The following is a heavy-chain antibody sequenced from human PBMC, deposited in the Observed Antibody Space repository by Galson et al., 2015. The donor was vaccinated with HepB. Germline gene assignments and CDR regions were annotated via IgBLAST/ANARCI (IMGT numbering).Heavy chain of an antibody. CDR3: ARLIYGSGSSFDY. D-gene: IGHD3-10*01. Sequence: SLRLSCAASGFTFSSYSMNWVRQAPGKGLEWVSYISSSSSTIYYADSVKGRFTISRDNAKNSLYLQMNSLRDEDTAVYYCARLIYGSGSSFDYWGQGTLVTVSS. CDR1: GFTFSSYS. J-gene: IGHJ4*02. CDR2: ISSSSSTI. V-gene: IGHV3-48*02.